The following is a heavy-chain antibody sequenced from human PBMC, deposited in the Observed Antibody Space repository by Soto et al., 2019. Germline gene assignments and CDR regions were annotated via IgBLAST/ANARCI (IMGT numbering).Heavy chain of an antibody. Sequence: SETLSLTCTVSGGSINSRSYYWGWIRQSPGKGLEWIGSIYYSGSTYYNPSLKSRVAMSVDTSKNQFSLKLRSVSAADTAVYYCARQRASVVTQAYFDDWGQGSLVTVSS. CDR3: ARQRASVVTQAYFDD. J-gene: IGHJ4*02. V-gene: IGHV4-39*01. CDR2: IYYSGST. CDR1: GGSINSRSYY. D-gene: IGHD2-21*02.